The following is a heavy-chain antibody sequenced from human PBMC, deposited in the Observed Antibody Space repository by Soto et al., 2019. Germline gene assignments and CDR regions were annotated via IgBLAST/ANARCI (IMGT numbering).Heavy chain of an antibody. D-gene: IGHD6-19*01. CDR2: ISSSGSTI. CDR3: ARSPDPRGWYLFDY. J-gene: IGHJ4*02. V-gene: IGHV3-11*01. Sequence: ISSSGSTIYYADSVKGRFTISRDNAKNSLYLQMNSLRAEDTAVYYCARSPDPRGWYLFDYWGQGTLVTVSS.